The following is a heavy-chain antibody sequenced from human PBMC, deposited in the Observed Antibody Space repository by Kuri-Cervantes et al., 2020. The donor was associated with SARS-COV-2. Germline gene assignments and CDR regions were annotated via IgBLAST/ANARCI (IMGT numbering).Heavy chain of an antibody. D-gene: IGHD6-6*01. J-gene: IGHJ4*02. CDR2: ISAYNGNT. CDR3: AREAARLFDY. V-gene: IGHV1-18*01. CDR1: GYTFTSYG. Sequence: ASVKVSCKASGYTFTSYGISWVRQAPGQGLEWMGWISAYNGNTNYAQKLQGRVTMTEDTSTDTAYMELSSLRSEDTAVYYCAREAARLFDYWGQGTLVTVSS.